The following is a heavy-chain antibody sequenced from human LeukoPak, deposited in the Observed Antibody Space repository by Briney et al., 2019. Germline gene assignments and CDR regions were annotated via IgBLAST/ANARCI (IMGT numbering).Heavy chain of an antibody. D-gene: IGHD3-10*01. V-gene: IGHV1-2*02. CDR3: ARGVDTYYGSGSSPGDP. J-gene: IGHJ5*02. CDR2: INPNSGGT. Sequence: GASVKVSCKASGYTFTGYYMHWVRQGPGQGLEWMGWINPNSGGTNYAQKFQGRVTMTRDTSISTAYMELSRLRSDDTAVYYCARGVDTYYGSGSSPGDPWGQGTLVTVSS. CDR1: GYTFTGYY.